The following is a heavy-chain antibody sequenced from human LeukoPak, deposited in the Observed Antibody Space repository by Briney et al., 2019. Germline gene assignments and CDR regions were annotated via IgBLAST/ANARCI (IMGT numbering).Heavy chain of an antibody. CDR3: ARVYCSSTSCYPDAFDI. D-gene: IGHD2-2*01. CDR2: IYTSGST. V-gene: IGHV4-4*07. J-gene: IGHJ3*02. Sequence: SGTLSLTCTVSGGSISSYYWSWIRQPAGKGLEWIGRIYTSGSTNYNPSLKSRVTMSVDTSKNQFSLKLSPVTAADTAVYYCARVYCSSTSCYPDAFDIWGQGTMVTVSS. CDR1: GGSISSYY.